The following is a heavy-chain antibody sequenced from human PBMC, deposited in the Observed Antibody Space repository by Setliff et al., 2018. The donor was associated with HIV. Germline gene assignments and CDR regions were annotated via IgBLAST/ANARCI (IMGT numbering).Heavy chain of an antibody. Sequence: SETLSLTCAVYGGSFSGYSWNWIRQPPGKGLEWIGEISHSGSTNYNPSLKTRVTISVDGSKNQFSLKLKSVTAADTAVYYCARWHPPYGFWEEDYWGQGILVTVSS. CDR3: ARWHPPYGFWEEDY. CDR1: GGSFSGYS. D-gene: IGHD3-10*01. CDR2: ISHSGST. V-gene: IGHV4-34*01. J-gene: IGHJ4*02.